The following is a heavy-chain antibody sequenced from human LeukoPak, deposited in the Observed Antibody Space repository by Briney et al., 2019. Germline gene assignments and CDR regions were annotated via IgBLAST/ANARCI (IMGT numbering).Heavy chain of an antibody. CDR1: GGSIGSSSYY. D-gene: IGHD3-3*01. CDR3: ARKIKSTIFGVVRPAFDI. V-gene: IGHV4-39*01. CDR2: ICYSGST. J-gene: IGHJ3*02. Sequence: KPSETLSLTCTVSGGSIGSSSYYWGWIRQPPGKGLEWIGSICYSGSTYYNPSLKSRVTISVDTSKNQFSLKLSSVTAADTAVYYCARKIKSTIFGVVRPAFDIWGQGTMVTVSS.